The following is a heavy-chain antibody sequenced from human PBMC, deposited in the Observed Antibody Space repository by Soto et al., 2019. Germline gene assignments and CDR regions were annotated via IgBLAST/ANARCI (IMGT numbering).Heavy chain of an antibody. CDR1: GGSFSGYY. Sequence: SETLSLTCAVYGGSFSGYYWSWIRQPPGKGLEWIGEINHSGSTNYNPSLKSRVTISVDTSKNQFSLKLSSVTAADTAVYYCARGPNYAYYYDSSGYLVYCGQGTMVTVYS. CDR2: INHSGST. J-gene: IGHJ4*02. D-gene: IGHD3-22*01. V-gene: IGHV4-34*01. CDR3: ARGPNYAYYYDSSGYLVY.